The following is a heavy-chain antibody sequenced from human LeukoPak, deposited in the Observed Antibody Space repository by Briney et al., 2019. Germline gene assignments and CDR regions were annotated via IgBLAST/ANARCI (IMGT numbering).Heavy chain of an antibody. D-gene: IGHD2-15*01. CDR2: IYYSGST. V-gene: IGHV4-59*01. Sequence: PSETLSLTCTVSGGSISSYYWSWIRQPPGKGLEWIGYIYYSGSTNYNPSLKSRVIISVDTSKNQFSLKLSSETAADTAVYYCASTPEIYCSGGSCYSGWGWFDPWGQGTLVTVSS. CDR1: GGSISSYY. CDR3: ASTPEIYCSGGSCYSGWGWFDP. J-gene: IGHJ5*02.